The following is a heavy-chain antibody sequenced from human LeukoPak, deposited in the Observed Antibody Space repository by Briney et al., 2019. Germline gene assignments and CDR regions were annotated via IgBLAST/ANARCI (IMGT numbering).Heavy chain of an antibody. CDR2: ISGSSSAK. Sequence: GGSLRLSCAASGFTFSSYSMNWVRQAPGKGLEWVSYISGSSSAKHYADSVKGRFTISRDNAGNSLYLQMNSLRDEETAVYFCARVLRSSNSRDAFDIWGQGTMVTVSS. CDR1: GFTFSSYS. J-gene: IGHJ3*02. D-gene: IGHD2-2*01. CDR3: ARVLRSSNSRDAFDI. V-gene: IGHV3-48*02.